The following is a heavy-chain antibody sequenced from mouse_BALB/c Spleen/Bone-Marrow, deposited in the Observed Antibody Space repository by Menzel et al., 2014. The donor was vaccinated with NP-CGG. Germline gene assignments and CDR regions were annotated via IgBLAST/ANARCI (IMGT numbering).Heavy chain of an antibody. CDR1: GFTFRSFG. J-gene: IGHJ2*01. D-gene: IGHD1-1*01. Sequence: EVQLQESGGGLVQPGGSRKLSCAASGFTFRSFGMHWVRQAPEKGLEWVAYISSGSSTIYYAATVMGRFTISRDNPKNTLFLQMTSLRSEDTAMYYCARSGSSSGYFDYWGQGTTLTVSS. CDR3: ARSGSSSGYFDY. CDR2: ISSGSSTI. V-gene: IGHV5-17*02.